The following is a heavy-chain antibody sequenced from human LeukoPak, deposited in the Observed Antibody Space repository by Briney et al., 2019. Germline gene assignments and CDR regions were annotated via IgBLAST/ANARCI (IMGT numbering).Heavy chain of an antibody. CDR2: ISGSGGST. J-gene: IGHJ3*02. D-gene: IGHD3-22*01. V-gene: IGHV3-23*01. CDR3: AKDWGIYDSSGYWAHDAFDI. Sequence: GGSLRLSCAASGFTFSSYAMSWVRQAPGKGLEWVSAISGSGGSTYYADSVKGRLTISRDNSKNTLYLQMNSLRAEDTAVYYCAKDWGIYDSSGYWAHDAFDIWGQGTMVTVSS. CDR1: GFTFSSYA.